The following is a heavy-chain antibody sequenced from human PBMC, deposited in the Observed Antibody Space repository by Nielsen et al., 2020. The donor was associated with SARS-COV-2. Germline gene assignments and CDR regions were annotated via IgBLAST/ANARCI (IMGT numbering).Heavy chain of an antibody. Sequence: ASVKVSCKASGYTFTSYAMNWVRQAPGQGLEWMGWINTNTGNPTYAQGFTGRFVFSLDTSVSTAYLQISSLKAEDTAVYYCARGKRGGGYSDGYRTYYYYMDVWGKGTTVTVS. CDR2: INTNTGNP. V-gene: IGHV7-4-1*02. D-gene: IGHD5-18*01. J-gene: IGHJ6*03. CDR1: GYTFTSYA. CDR3: ARGKRGGGYSDGYRTYYYYMDV.